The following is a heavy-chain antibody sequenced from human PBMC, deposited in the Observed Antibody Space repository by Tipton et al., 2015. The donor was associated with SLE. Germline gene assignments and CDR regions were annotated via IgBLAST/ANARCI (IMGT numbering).Heavy chain of an antibody. D-gene: IGHD3-10*01. CDR3: ASFRALLKGSGFDL. CDR1: GGSISSYY. CDR2: IYYSGST. J-gene: IGHJ2*01. V-gene: IGHV4-59*12. Sequence: TLSLTCTVSGGSISSYYWSWIRQPPGKGLEWIGYIYYSGSTYYNPSLKSRVTISVDTSKNQFSLKLSSVTAADTAVYYCASFRALLKGSGFDLWGRGTLVTVSS.